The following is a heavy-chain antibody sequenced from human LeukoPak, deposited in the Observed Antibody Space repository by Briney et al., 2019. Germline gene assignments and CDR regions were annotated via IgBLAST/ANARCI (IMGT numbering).Heavy chain of an antibody. J-gene: IGHJ4*02. CDR1: GVSISSYY. CDR2: IHYSDRA. Sequence: SETLSLTCTVSGVSISSYYWIWIRQPPGKGLEWIGDIHYSDRANYNPSLKSRVTTSLDTSKNQISLKLSSVTAADTAVYYCARPQTMGSSSPLGYWGQGTLVTVSS. V-gene: IGHV4-59*01. D-gene: IGHD2-2*01. CDR3: ARPQTMGSSSPLGY.